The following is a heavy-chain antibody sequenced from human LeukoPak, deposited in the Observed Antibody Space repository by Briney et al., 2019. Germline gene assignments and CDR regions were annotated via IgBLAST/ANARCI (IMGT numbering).Heavy chain of an antibody. J-gene: IGHJ4*02. D-gene: IGHD3-22*01. CDR3: AGSSTMIVAPLDY. CDR2: IYYSGST. V-gene: IGHV4-59*01. CDR1: GGSISSYY. Sequence: SETPSLTCTVSGGSISSYYWSWIRQPPGKGLEWIGYIYYSGSTNYNPSLKSRVTISVDTSKNQFSLKLSSVTAADTAVYYCAGSSTMIVAPLDYWGQGTLVTVSS.